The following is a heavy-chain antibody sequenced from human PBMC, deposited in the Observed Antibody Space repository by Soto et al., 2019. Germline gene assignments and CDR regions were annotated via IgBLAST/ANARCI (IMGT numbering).Heavy chain of an antibody. D-gene: IGHD3-22*01. V-gene: IGHV3-23*01. CDR3: ATQSYDSSGYYLYYFDH. CDR1: GFTFGTYA. CDR2: INGNGGST. J-gene: IGHJ4*02. Sequence: GGSLRLSCAASGFTFGTYAMSWVRQAPGKGLEWVSAINGNGGSTYYAASVKGRFTISRDSSKNTLYLQMTSLRAEDTAVYYCATQSYDSSGYYLYYFDHWGQGTLVTVSS.